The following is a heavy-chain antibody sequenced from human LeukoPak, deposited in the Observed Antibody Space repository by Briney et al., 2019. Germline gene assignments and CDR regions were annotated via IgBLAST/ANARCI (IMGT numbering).Heavy chain of an antibody. CDR3: ASETRSITMVRGVMNIDYFDY. Sequence: GGSLRLSCAASGFTFSDYYMSWIRQAPGKGLEWVSYISSSGSTIYYADSVKGRFTISRDNAKNSLYLQMNSLRAEDTAVYYCASETRSITMVRGVMNIDYFDYWGQGTLVTVSS. J-gene: IGHJ4*02. V-gene: IGHV3-11*01. CDR2: ISSSGSTI. CDR1: GFTFSDYY. D-gene: IGHD3-10*01.